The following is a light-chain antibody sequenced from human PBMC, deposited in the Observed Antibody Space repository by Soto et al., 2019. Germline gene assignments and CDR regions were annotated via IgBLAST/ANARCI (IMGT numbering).Light chain of an antibody. J-gene: IGLJ1*01. Sequence: QSVLSQPPSASGSAGQSVTISCTGSSSDVGGYNYVSWYQQHPGKAPKVIINEVSKRPSGVPDRFSGSKSGNTASLTVSGLQADDEADYYCSSYAGSNTFVFGSGTKVTVL. CDR2: EVS. CDR3: SSYAGSNTFV. CDR1: SSDVGGYNY. V-gene: IGLV2-8*01.